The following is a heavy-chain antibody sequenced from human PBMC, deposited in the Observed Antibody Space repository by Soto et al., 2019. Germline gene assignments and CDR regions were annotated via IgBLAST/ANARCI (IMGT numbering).Heavy chain of an antibody. CDR3: ARGTLEHDGWFDP. CDR1: GFTFSSYS. CDR2: ISSSSSYI. J-gene: IGHJ5*02. D-gene: IGHD1-1*01. Sequence: EVQLVESGGGLVKPGGSLRLSCAASGFTFSSYSMNWVRQAPGKGLEWVSSISSSSSYIYYADSVKGRFTISRDNAKNSLYLQMNSLRAEDTAVYYCARGTLEHDGWFDPWGQGTLVTVSS. V-gene: IGHV3-21*01.